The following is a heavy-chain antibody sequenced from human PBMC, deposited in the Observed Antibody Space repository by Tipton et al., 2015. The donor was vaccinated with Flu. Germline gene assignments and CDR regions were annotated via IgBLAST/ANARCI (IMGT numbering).Heavy chain of an antibody. CDR3: ARDGGVGSGWSYSGGNYYYGMDV. CDR2: IYHSGST. D-gene: IGHD6-19*01. Sequence: TLSLTCTVSGGSINRSHYYWGWIRQPPGKGLEWIGSIYHSGSTFYHPSLKSRVTISVDAPKNQFSLKLSSVTAADPAVYYCARDGGVGSGWSYSGGNYYYGMDVWGQGTTVIVSS. CDR1: GGSINRSHYY. V-gene: IGHV4-39*07. J-gene: IGHJ6*02.